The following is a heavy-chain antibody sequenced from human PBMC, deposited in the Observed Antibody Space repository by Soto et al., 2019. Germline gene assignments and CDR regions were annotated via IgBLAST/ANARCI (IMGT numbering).Heavy chain of an antibody. CDR1: GGSVSSGSYY. D-gene: IGHD3-3*01. J-gene: IGHJ4*02. CDR2: IYYSGST. CDR3: ASARHDFWSGYYPFLDY. Sequence: TLSLTCTVSGGSVSSGSYYWSWIRQPPGKGLEWIGYIYYSGSTNYNPSLKSRVTISVDTSKNQFSLKLSSVTAADTAVYYCASARHDFWSGYYPFLDYWGQGTLVTVSS. V-gene: IGHV4-61*01.